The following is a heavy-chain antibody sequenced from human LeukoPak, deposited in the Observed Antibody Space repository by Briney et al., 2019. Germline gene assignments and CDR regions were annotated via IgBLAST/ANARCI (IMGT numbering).Heavy chain of an antibody. D-gene: IGHD2-15*01. Sequence: SETLSLTCTVSGGSISSYYWSWIRQPPGKGLEWIGYIYYSGSTNYNPSLKSRVTISVDTSKNQFCLKLSSVTAADTAVYYCARVVCSGGSCYYFDYWGQGTLVTVSS. J-gene: IGHJ4*02. CDR1: GGSISSYY. V-gene: IGHV4-59*01. CDR2: IYYSGST. CDR3: ARVVCSGGSCYYFDY.